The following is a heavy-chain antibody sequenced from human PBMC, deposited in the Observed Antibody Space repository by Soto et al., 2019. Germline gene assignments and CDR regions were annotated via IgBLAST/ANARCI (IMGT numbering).Heavy chain of an antibody. D-gene: IGHD3-10*01. V-gene: IGHV4-31*03. CDR3: ARELSGNYGMDV. CDR2: IYYSGST. Sequence: SLTCTVSGGSISSGGYYWSWIRQHPGKGLEWIGYIYYSGSTYYNPSLKSRVTISVDTSKNQFSLELSSVTAADTAVYYCARELSGNYGMDVWGQGTTVTVSS. CDR1: GGSISSGGYY. J-gene: IGHJ6*02.